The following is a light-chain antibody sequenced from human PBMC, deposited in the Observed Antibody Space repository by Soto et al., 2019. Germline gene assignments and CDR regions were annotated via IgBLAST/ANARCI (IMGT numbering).Light chain of an antibody. V-gene: IGKV1-5*03. CDR2: KAS. CDR3: QQYKNGWA. Sequence: DIQMTQSPSTLSASIGDRVTITCRASQSISNWLAWYQQKPGKAPNLLIYKASSLQSGVPSRFSGSGSETEFTLTISSLQPDDFATYYCQQYKNGWAFGQGTKVEI. CDR1: QSISNW. J-gene: IGKJ1*01.